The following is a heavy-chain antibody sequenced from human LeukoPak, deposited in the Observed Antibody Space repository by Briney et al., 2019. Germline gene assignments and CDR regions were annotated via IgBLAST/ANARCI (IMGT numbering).Heavy chain of an antibody. J-gene: IGHJ4*02. D-gene: IGHD1-26*01. CDR2: INRDGSTT. CDR1: GFTFSNYW. Sequence: GGSLRLSCAASGFTFSNYWVHWVRQAPGKGLVWVSRINRDGSTTKYADSVKGRFTISRDNAKNTLNLQMNSLRADDTAVYYCARDKKSGETSEIDYWGQGTLVTVSS. V-gene: IGHV3-74*03. CDR3: ARDKKSGETSEIDY.